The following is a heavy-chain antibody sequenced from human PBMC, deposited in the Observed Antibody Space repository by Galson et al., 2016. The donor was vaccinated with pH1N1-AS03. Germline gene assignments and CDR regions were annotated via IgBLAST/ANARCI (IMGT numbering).Heavy chain of an antibody. Sequence: VKKPGESLMISCKASGFRFTTYWIAWVRQLPGKGLEWMGFIYPGDSDTKYSPSFQGQVTISADKSISTAYLRWNSLKASDTAMYYCARGDGYNYHFDYWGQGTLVTVSS. CDR2: IYPGDSDT. D-gene: IGHD5-24*01. J-gene: IGHJ4*02. CDR3: ARGDGYNYHFDY. V-gene: IGHV5-51*03. CDR1: GFRFTTYW.